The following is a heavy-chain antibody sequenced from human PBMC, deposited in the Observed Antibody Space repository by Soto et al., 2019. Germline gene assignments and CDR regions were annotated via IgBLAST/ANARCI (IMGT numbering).Heavy chain of an antibody. J-gene: IGHJ6*02. Sequence: QVQLVESGGGVVQPGRSLRLSCAASGFTFSSYGMHWVRQAPGKGLEWVAVISYDGSNKYYADSVKGRFTISRDNSKNTLYLQMYSLRAEDTAVYYCAKDSLYYYNGMDVWGQGTTVTVSS. CDR3: AKDSLYYYNGMDV. CDR2: ISYDGSNK. CDR1: GFTFSSYG. V-gene: IGHV3-30*18.